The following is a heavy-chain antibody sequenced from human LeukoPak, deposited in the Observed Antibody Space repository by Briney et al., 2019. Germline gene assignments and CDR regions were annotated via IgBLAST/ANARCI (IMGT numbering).Heavy chain of an antibody. D-gene: IGHD2-21*01. Sequence: ASVRVSCKASGYTFTNYGISWGRQAPGHELEWMGWSSAYSGNTYYGQKLQGRVTLTTDTSTSTAYMELRSLRSDDTAVYYCARARRSFCGGDCYYWYFDLWGRGTLVTVSS. V-gene: IGHV1-18*01. CDR2: SSAYSGNT. CDR3: ARARRSFCGGDCYYWYFDL. CDR1: GYTFTNYG. J-gene: IGHJ2*01.